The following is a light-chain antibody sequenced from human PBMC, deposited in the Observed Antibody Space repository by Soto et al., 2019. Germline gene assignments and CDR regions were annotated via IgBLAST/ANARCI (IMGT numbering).Light chain of an antibody. CDR3: SSYTSSVTLV. CDR2: EVS. V-gene: IGLV2-14*01. CDR1: SNDVGGYNF. Sequence: QSVLTQPASVSGSPGQSITISCTGNSNDVGGYNFVSWYQQHPGKAPKLVIFEVSNRPSGVSYRFSGSKSGNTASLTISGLQADVEADYYCSSYTSSVTLVFGGGTKLTVL. J-gene: IGLJ2*01.